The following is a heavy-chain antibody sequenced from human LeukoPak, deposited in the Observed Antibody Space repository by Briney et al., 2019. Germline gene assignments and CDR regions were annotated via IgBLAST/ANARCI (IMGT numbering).Heavy chain of an antibody. Sequence: GGSLRLSCAASGFPFDYAWMHWVRQAPGKGLEWVSAISASGGGTYYADSVKGRFTISRDNSRSTVFLQMSSLRAEDTAVYYCAKAPHCPNDVCRYFDYWGQGILVTVSS. V-gene: IGHV3-23*01. CDR1: GFPFDYAW. J-gene: IGHJ4*02. CDR3: AKAPHCPNDVCRYFDY. D-gene: IGHD2-8*01. CDR2: ISASGGGT.